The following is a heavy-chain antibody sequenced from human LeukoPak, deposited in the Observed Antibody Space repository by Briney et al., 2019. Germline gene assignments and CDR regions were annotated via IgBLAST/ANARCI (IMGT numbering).Heavy chain of an antibody. CDR1: GFTVSSNY. CDR3: ARRGYSYGYNYFDY. CDR2: IYSGGST. Sequence: GGSLRLSCAASGFTVSSNYMSWVRQAPGKGLEWVSVIYSGGSTYYADSVKGRFTISRDNSKNTLYLQMNSLRAEDTAAYYCARRGYSYGYNYFDYWGQGTLVTVSS. V-gene: IGHV3-66*01. D-gene: IGHD5-18*01. J-gene: IGHJ4*02.